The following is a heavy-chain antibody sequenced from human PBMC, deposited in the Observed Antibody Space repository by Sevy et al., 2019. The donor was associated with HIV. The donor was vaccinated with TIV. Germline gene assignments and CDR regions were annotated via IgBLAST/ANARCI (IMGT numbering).Heavy chain of an antibody. CDR1: GGSISSSSYY. D-gene: IGHD2-15*01. V-gene: IGHV4-39*01. CDR3: ARGWVVVAAMGAFDI. J-gene: IGHJ3*02. CDR2: IYYSGST. Sequence: SETLSLTCTVSGGSISSSSYYWGWISQPPGKGLEWIGSIYYSGSTYYNPSLKSRVTISVDTSKNQFSLKLSSVTAADTAVYYCARGWVVVAAMGAFDIWGQGTMVTVSS.